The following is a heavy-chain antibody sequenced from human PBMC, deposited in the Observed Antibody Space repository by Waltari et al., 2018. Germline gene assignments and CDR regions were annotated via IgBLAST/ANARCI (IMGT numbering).Heavy chain of an antibody. CDR2: LIPFRDRA. CDR3: ARPTGDSTASSNWFDP. J-gene: IGHJ5*02. Sequence: QVQLVQSGAEVKKPGSSVRVSCKASGGTLSSYPISWGRQAPGQGLEGMGRLIPFRDRANDAQRFQGRLTITADKSTNTAYMELASLTSEDTAVYYCARPTGDSTASSNWFDPWGQGTLVTVSS. D-gene: IGHD6-6*01. CDR1: GGTLSSYP. V-gene: IGHV1-69*04.